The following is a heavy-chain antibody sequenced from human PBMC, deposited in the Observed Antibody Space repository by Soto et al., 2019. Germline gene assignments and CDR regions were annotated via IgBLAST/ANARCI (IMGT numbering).Heavy chain of an antibody. CDR1: GYTFTSYG. V-gene: IGHV1-18*01. D-gene: IGHD3-9*01. Sequence: ASVKVSCKASGYTFTSYGISWVRQAPGQGLEWMGWISAYNGNTNYAQKLQGRVTMTTDTSTSTAYMELRSLRSDDTAVYYCARDQGRRDILTGYYKSWRARFDYWGQGTLVTVSS. CDR3: ARDQGRRDILTGYYKSWRARFDY. J-gene: IGHJ4*02. CDR2: ISAYNGNT.